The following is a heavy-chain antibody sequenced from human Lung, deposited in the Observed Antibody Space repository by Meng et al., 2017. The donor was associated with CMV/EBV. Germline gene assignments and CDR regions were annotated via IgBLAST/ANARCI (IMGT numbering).Heavy chain of an antibody. CDR3: ANRYSGFEDVWYFDY. V-gene: IGHV3-30*02. CDR2: IRYDGSNT. CDR1: GFTLSSYG. D-gene: IGHD5-12*01. J-gene: IGHJ4*02. Sequence: GESLMISCAMSGFTLSSYGMHWVRQAPGKGVEWVAFIRYDGSNTYYADSVKGRFTISRDNSKNTLYLQMNSLRAEDTAVYYCANRYSGFEDVWYFDYWGQGTLVTVSS.